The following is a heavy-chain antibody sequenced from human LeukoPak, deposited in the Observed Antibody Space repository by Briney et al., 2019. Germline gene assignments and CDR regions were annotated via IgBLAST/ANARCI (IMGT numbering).Heavy chain of an antibody. Sequence: NAGGSLTLSCAASALSFSNYNMNWVRQAPGNGMGWVSSITIRGSYIYYAASVKGRFTISRDNAKNSLYLQLNSLRAEDTAVYYCAKEPYSGSYSDYYYYYMDVWGKGTMVTVSS. CDR3: AKEPYSGSYSDYYYYYMDV. CDR1: ALSFSNYN. D-gene: IGHD1-26*01. CDR2: ITIRGSYI. V-gene: IGHV3-21*01. J-gene: IGHJ6*03.